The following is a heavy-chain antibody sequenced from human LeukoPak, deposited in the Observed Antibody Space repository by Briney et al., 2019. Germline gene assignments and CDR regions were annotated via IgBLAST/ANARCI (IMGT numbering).Heavy chain of an antibody. D-gene: IGHD1-1*01. V-gene: IGHV4-61*01. CDR2: IYYGGST. J-gene: IGHJ4*02. Sequence: SETLSLTCAASGDSVSSSNYYWSWIRQPPGKGLGWIGYIYYGGSTNYNPSLKSRVTISVDTSKSQFSLKLNSVTAADTAVYYCARLTRRSGNYFDSWGQGTLVTVFS. CDR1: GDSVSSSNYY. CDR3: ARLTRRSGNYFDS.